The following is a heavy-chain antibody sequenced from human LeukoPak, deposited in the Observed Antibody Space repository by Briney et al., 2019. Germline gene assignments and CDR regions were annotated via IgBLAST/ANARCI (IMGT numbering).Heavy chain of an antibody. D-gene: IGHD6-19*01. J-gene: IGHJ4*02. Sequence: GGSLRLSCSAFEFIFSSSAMHWVRRAPGKGLEYVSGISSNGASTYYADSVKGRFTISRDNSKNMLYLQMISLRTEDTAVYHCVKGRSVAGSFDFWGQGTLVTVSS. V-gene: IGHV3-64D*06. CDR2: ISSNGAST. CDR3: VKGRSVAGSFDF. CDR1: EFIFSSSA.